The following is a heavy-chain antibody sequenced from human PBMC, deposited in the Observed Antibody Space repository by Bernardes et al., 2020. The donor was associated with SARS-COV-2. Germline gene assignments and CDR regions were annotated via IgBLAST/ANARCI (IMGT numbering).Heavy chain of an antibody. CDR2: ISYDGSNK. CDR1: GFTFSSYA. J-gene: IGHJ3*02. D-gene: IGHD6-13*01. Sequence: GGSLRLSCAASGFTFSSYAMHWVRQAPGKGLEWVAVISYDGSNKYYADSVKGRFTISRDNSKNTLYLQMNSLRAEDTAVYYCASGNRIAAAGHPRYAFDIWGQGTMVTVSS. V-gene: IGHV3-30-3*01. CDR3: ASGNRIAAAGHPRYAFDI.